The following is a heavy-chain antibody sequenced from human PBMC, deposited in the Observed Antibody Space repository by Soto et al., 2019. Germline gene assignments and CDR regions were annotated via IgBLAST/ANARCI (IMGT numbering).Heavy chain of an antibody. CDR2: ISYDGSNK. Sequence: PGGSLRLSCAASGFSFSNNGMHWVRQAPGKGLEWVAIISYDGSNKYYADSVKGRFTISRDNSKNTLYLQMNSLRVEDTAVYYCAKDRVESGLGEIDYWGQGTLVTV. J-gene: IGHJ4*02. CDR1: GFSFSNNG. V-gene: IGHV3-30*18. D-gene: IGHD3-16*01. CDR3: AKDRVESGLGEIDY.